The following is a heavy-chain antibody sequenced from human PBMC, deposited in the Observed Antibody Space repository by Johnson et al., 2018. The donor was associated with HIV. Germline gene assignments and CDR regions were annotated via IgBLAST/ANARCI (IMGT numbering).Heavy chain of an antibody. CDR3: ARGRSGILILDDAFDI. Sequence: VQLVESGGGLIQPGGSLRLSCAASGFTFDDYTMHWVRQAPGKGLEWVSVIYTGGNTYYANSVKDRFTISRDISKNTLYLEMNIMRAEDTAVYYCARGRSGILILDDAFDIWGQGTMVTVSS. CDR2: IYTGGNT. V-gene: IGHV3-66*01. CDR1: GFTFDDYT. D-gene: IGHD1-14*01. J-gene: IGHJ3*02.